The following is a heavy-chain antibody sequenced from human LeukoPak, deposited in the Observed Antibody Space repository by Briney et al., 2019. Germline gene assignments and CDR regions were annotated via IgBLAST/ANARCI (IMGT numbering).Heavy chain of an antibody. D-gene: IGHD6-13*01. CDR1: GGSFSGYY. Sequence: PSETLSLTCAVYGGSFSGYYWSWIRQPPGKGLEWIGEINYSGSTTNYNPSLKSRVTISVDTSKNQFSLKLSSVTAADTAVYYCARGVYIAAAQYGYWGQGTLVTVSS. CDR2: INYSGSTT. CDR3: ARGVYIAAAQYGY. J-gene: IGHJ4*02. V-gene: IGHV4-34*01.